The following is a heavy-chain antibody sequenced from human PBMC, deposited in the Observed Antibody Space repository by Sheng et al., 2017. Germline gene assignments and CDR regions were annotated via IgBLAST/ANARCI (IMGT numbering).Heavy chain of an antibody. CDR2: IIPILGIA. CDR1: GGTFSSYA. D-gene: IGHD2-15*01. J-gene: IGHJ5*02. CDR3: ARDPRYCSGGSCYGPNDNWFDP. Sequence: QVQLVQSGAEVKKPGSSVKVSCKASGGTFSSYAISWVRQAPGQGLEWMGGIIPILGIANYAQKFQGRVTITADKSTSTAYMELSSLRSEDTAVYYCARDPRYCSGGSCYGPNDNWFDPWGQGTLVTVSS. V-gene: IGHV1-69*04.